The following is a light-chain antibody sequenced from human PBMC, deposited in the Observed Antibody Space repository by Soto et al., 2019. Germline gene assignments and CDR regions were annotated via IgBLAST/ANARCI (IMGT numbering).Light chain of an antibody. CDR1: QSISSW. Sequence: IHMTQSPSTLSASVGDRVTITCRASQSISSWLAWYQQKPGKAPKLLIYDASRRATGIPDRFSGSASGTDFTLTISRLEPEDFAVYFCQQYSDLPMTFGQGTRLEIK. CDR2: DAS. V-gene: IGKV1-5*01. CDR3: QQYSDLPMT. J-gene: IGKJ5*01.